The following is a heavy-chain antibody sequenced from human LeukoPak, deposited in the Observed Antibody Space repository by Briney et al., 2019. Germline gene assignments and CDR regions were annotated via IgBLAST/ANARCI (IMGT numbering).Heavy chain of an antibody. CDR1: TFAFANHE. D-gene: IGHD5-24*01. CDR3: ARPRGDGYNSYYFDY. Sequence: GGSLRLSCTASTFAFANHEMTWVRQAPGKGLEWVSVIYSGGSTYYADSVKGRFTISRDNSKNTLYLQMNSLRAEDTAVYYCARPRGDGYNSYYFDYWGQGTLVTVSS. CDR2: IYSGGST. V-gene: IGHV3-53*01. J-gene: IGHJ4*02.